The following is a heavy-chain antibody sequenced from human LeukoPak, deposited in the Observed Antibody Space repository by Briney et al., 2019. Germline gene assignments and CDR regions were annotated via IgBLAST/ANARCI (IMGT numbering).Heavy chain of an antibody. CDR1: GGSFSGYY. J-gene: IGHJ6*02. D-gene: IGHD1-1*01. CDR3: ASFSTPERSNEYYYYGMDV. V-gene: IGHV4-34*01. CDR2: INHSGST. Sequence: PSETLSLTCAVYGGSFSGYYWSWIRQPPGKGLEWIGEINHSGSTNYNPSLKSRVTISVDTFKNQFSLKLSSVTAADTAVYYCASFSTPERSNEYYYYGMDVWGQGTTVTVSS.